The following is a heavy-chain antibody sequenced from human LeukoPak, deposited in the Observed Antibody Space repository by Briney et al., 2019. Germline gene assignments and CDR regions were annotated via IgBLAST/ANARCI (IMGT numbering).Heavy chain of an antibody. Sequence: PSETLSLTCTVSGGSISSYYWSWIRQPPGKGLEWIGYIYYSGSTNYNPPLKSRVTVSVDTSKNQFSLKLSSVTAADTAVYYCSSIAVAGTGFDYWGQGTLVTVSS. CDR3: SSIAVAGTGFDY. CDR2: IYYSGST. D-gene: IGHD6-19*01. J-gene: IGHJ4*02. V-gene: IGHV4-59*08. CDR1: GGSISSYY.